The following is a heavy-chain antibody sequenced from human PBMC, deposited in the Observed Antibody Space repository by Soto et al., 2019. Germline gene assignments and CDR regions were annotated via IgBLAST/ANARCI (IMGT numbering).Heavy chain of an antibody. CDR2: MNPNSGNT. CDR1: GYTFTTYD. CDR3: ARGYDILTGYYSGGWSFDI. V-gene: IGHV1-8*01. D-gene: IGHD3-9*01. J-gene: IGHJ3*02. Sequence: RASVKGACKAPGYTFTTYDINWVRQATGQGLEWMGWMNPNSGNTGYAQKFQGRVTMTRNTSISTAYMELSSLRSEDTAVYYCARGYDILTGYYSGGWSFDIWGQGTMVT.